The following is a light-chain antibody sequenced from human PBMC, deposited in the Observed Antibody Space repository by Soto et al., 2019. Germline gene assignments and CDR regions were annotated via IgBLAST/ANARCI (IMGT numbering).Light chain of an antibody. Sequence: EIGMTQSPATLSVSPGDRATLSCRASQSVNTNLAWYQHKPGQAPRLLIYGASTRATGIPARFSGGGSGTEFTLTISSLQSEDFAVYYCQQYNNWPRTFGQGTKVDIK. CDR2: GAS. CDR3: QQYNNWPRT. CDR1: QSVNTN. V-gene: IGKV3-15*01. J-gene: IGKJ1*01.